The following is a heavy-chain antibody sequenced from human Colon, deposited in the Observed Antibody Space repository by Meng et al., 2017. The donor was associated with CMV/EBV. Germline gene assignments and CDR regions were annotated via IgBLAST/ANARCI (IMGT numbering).Heavy chain of an antibody. CDR2: ISASGSAI. V-gene: IGHV3-11*01. Sequence: GESLKISCAASGFTFSDYYITWIRQAPGKGLEWVSYISASGSAIYYADSVKGRFTISRDTAKNTVYLRMNSLRPDDSAVYYCASTGCNNTNCPEDYYYYYGLGVWGQGTPVTVSS. J-gene: IGHJ6*02. CDR3: ASTGCNNTNCPEDYYYYYGLGV. CDR1: GFTFSDYY. D-gene: IGHD2-2*01.